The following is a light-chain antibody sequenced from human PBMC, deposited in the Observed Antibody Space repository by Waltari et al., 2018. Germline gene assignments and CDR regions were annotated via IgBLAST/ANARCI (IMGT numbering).Light chain of an antibody. CDR3: QQYNSLPT. J-gene: IGKJ1*01. CDR1: QSLLHSNGYTY. CDR2: LAS. Sequence: DIVMTQTPLSLPVTPGEPASISCRSSQSLLHSNGYTYLFWYLQKPGQSPQLLIYLASNRASGVPDRFSGSGSGTEFTLTISSLQPEDFATYYCQQYNSLPTFGQGTKVEIK. V-gene: IGKV2-28*01.